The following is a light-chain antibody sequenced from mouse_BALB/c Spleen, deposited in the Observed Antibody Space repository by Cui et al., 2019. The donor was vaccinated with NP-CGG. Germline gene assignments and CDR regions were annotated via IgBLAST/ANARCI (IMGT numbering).Light chain of an antibody. CDR2: GTN. CDR3: ALWYSNHWV. V-gene: IGLV1*01. J-gene: IGLJ1*01. Sequence: AVVIQEPARTTSPGETVTLTCRSSTGAVTTSNYANWVQEKPDHLFTGLIGGTNNRAPGVPARFSGSLIGDKAALTITGAQTEDEAIYFCALWYSNHWVFGGGTKLTVL. CDR1: TGAVTTSNY.